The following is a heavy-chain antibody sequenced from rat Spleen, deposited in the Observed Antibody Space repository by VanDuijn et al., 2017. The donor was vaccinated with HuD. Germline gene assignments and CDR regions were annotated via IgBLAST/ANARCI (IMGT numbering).Heavy chain of an antibody. V-gene: IGHV5-29*01. Sequence: EVQLVESDGGLVQPGRSLKLSCAASGFTFSDYGMHWIRQAPTKGLEWVATISSDGGRNFYRDSVKGRFTISRDNAKSSLYLQMDGLRSEDTATYYCARQRGPSWFAYWGQGVMVTVSS. CDR3: ARQRGPSWFAY. CDR1: GFTFSDYG. CDR2: ISSDGGRN. D-gene: IGHD3-1*01. J-gene: IGHJ2*01.